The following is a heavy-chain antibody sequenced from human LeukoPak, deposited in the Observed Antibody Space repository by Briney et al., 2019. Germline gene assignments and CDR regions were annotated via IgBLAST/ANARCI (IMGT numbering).Heavy chain of an antibody. CDR1: GGSFSGYY. V-gene: IGHV4-34*01. Sequence: PSETLSLTCAVYGGSFSGYYRSWIRQPPGKGLEWIGEINHSGSTNYNPSLKSRVTISVDTSKNQFSLKLSSVTAADTAVYYCASQVVTLGPDAFDIWGQGTMVTVSS. D-gene: IGHD4-23*01. J-gene: IGHJ3*02. CDR3: ASQVVTLGPDAFDI. CDR2: INHSGST.